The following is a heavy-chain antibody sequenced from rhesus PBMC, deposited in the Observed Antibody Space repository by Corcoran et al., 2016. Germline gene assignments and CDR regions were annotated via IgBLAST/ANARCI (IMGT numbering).Heavy chain of an antibody. CDR1: GFTFSSYV. J-gene: IGHJ6*01. Sequence: DVQLVESGGGLVKPGGSLRLSCVASGFTFSSYVMHWVRQAPGKGLEWVSVISESCGTIYYADYVKGRLTIYRDNAKNSRLLQMNSLRAEDTAVYYCTREGYSSGWYPNYGLDSWGQGVVVTVSS. D-gene: IGHD6-31*01. CDR2: ISESCGTI. CDR3: TREGYSSGWYPNYGLDS. V-gene: IGHV3S26*01.